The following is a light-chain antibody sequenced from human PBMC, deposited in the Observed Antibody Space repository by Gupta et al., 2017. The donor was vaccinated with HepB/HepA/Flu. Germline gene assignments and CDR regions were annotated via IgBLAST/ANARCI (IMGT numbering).Light chain of an antibody. CDR3: RSDTSSNNFV. CDR2: DVS. Sequence: QPALAPPASASGSPRRSSTISFTGTSRDVGFHNYVSWYQQHPGKAPNLMIYDVSQRPAGVATGFSDSKAGNTASLTVSGHQEEDEADYYCRSDTSSNNFVFGAGTKVTVL. V-gene: IGLV2-14*03. CDR1: SRDVGFHNY. J-gene: IGLJ1*01.